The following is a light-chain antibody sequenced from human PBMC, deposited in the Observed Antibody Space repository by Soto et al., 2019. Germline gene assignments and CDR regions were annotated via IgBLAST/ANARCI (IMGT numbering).Light chain of an antibody. CDR2: DVS. CDR3: SSYGATSTL. Sequence: QSALTQPASVSGSPGQSFTIPGTGSSSDIGLYTFVSWYQQHPGKAPKLLIYDVSYRPSGISDRFSGSKSGNTASLTISGLQPEDEADYYCSSYGATSTLFGGGTKLTVL. V-gene: IGLV2-14*03. CDR1: SSDIGLYTF. J-gene: IGLJ2*01.